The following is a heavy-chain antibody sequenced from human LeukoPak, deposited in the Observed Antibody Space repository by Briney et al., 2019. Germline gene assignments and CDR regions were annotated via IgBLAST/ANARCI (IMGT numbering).Heavy chain of an antibody. Sequence: PSETLSLTCTVSGGSISSYYWSWIRQPAGKGLEWIGRIYTSGSTNYNPSLTSRVTMSVDTSKNQFSLKLSSVTAADTAVYYCARESRATIFGVVIRDYYYGMDVWGQGTTVTVSS. CDR3: ARESRATIFGVVIRDYYYGMDV. V-gene: IGHV4-4*07. D-gene: IGHD3-3*01. CDR1: GGSISSYY. CDR2: IYTSGST. J-gene: IGHJ6*02.